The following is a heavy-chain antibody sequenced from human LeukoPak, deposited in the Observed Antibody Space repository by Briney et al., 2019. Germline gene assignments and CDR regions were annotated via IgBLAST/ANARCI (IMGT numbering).Heavy chain of an antibody. D-gene: IGHD3-22*01. CDR1: GFTVSSNY. J-gene: IGHJ6*02. CDR3: TTDSIGSSGYSPGGYYYGMDV. V-gene: IGHV3-15*01. CDR2: IKSKTDGGTT. Sequence: GGSLRLSCAASGFTVSSNYMSWVRQAPGKGLEWVGRIKSKTDGGTTDYAAPVKGRFTISRDDSKNTLYLQMNSLKTEDTAVYYCTTDSIGSSGYSPGGYYYGMDVWGQGTTVTVSS.